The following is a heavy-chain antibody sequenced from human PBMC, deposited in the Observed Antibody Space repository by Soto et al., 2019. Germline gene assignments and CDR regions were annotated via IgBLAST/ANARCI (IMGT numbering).Heavy chain of an antibody. V-gene: IGHV1-18*04. CDR1: GYTFTSYY. Sequence: ASVKVSCKASGYTFTSYYMHWVRQAPGQGLEWMGWISAYNGNTNYAQKFQGGVTMTTDTSTSTAYMELRSLRSDDTAVYYCARDSGFDWLFEYWGLGTLVTVSS. D-gene: IGHD3-9*01. CDR2: ISAYNGNT. CDR3: ARDSGFDWLFEY. J-gene: IGHJ4*02.